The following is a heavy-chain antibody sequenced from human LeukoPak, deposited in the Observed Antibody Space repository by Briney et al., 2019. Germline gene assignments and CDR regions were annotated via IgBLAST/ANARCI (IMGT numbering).Heavy chain of an antibody. J-gene: IGHJ4*02. V-gene: IGHV4-59*01. CDR1: GGSIISYY. D-gene: IGHD1-26*01. Sequence: SETLSLTCTVSGGSIISYYWSWIRQPPGKGLEWIGYIYYTGSTNYNPSLKSRVIISLDTSKNQFSLKLSSVTAADTAVYYCARTLSRWDPFDYWGQGTLVTVSS. CDR2: IYYTGST. CDR3: ARTLSRWDPFDY.